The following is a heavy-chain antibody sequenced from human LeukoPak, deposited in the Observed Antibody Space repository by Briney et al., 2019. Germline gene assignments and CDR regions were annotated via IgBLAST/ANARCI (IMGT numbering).Heavy chain of an antibody. V-gene: IGHV4-39*07. CDR1: DVSITSSIYY. Sequence: SEALSLTCTVSDVSITSSIYYWAWIRQPPGKGLQWIGSIYYSGSTYYNPSLKSRVTISLDRSKNQFSLKMNSVTAADTAVYYCAKDYRFWVTGFGSWFDYWGQGTLVTVSS. CDR2: IYYSGST. J-gene: IGHJ4*02. D-gene: IGHD2-8*02. CDR3: AKDYRFWVTGFGSWFDY.